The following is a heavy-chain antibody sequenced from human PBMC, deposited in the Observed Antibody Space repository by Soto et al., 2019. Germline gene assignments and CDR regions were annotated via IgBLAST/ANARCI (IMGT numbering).Heavy chain of an antibody. Sequence: EVQLLESGGGLVQPGGSLRLSCAGSGFTFSSYAMGWVRQAPGKGLEWVSSIDLSSAYIYYADSVEGRFTISRDNSKNTLYLQMNSLRAEDTAVYYCAKIGSRSENFDCWGQGTLVTVSS. D-gene: IGHD3-10*01. CDR2: IDLSSAYI. V-gene: IGHV3-23*01. CDR3: AKIGSRSENFDC. J-gene: IGHJ4*02. CDR1: GFTFSSYA.